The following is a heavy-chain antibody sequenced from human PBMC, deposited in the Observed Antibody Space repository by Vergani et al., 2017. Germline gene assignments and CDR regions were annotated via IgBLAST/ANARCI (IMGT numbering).Heavy chain of an antibody. CDR2: IYYSGST. V-gene: IGHV4-39*01. D-gene: IGHD2-21*02. J-gene: IGHJ6*02. CDR3: ARHLAYCGGDCYPYYYGMDV. Sequence: QLQLQESGPGLVKPSETLSLTCTVSGGSISSSSYYWGWLRQPPGKGLDWIGRIYYSGSTYYNPSLKSRVTISVDTSKNKFSLKLSSVTAADTAVYYCARHLAYCGGDCYPYYYGMDVWGQGTTVTVSS. CDR1: GGSISSSSYY.